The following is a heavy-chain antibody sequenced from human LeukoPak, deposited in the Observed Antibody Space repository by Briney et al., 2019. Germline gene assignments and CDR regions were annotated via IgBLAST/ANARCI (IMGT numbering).Heavy chain of an antibody. J-gene: IGHJ5*02. CDR1: GGSISSYY. Sequence: ETLSLTCTVSGGSISSYYWSWIRQPPGKGLEWIGYIYYSGSTNYNPSLKSRVTISVDTSKNQFSLKLSSVTAADTAVYYCAREKLVGYSYGYILRGWFDPWGQGTLVTVSS. D-gene: IGHD5-18*01. V-gene: IGHV4-59*01. CDR3: AREKLVGYSYGYILRGWFDP. CDR2: IYYSGST.